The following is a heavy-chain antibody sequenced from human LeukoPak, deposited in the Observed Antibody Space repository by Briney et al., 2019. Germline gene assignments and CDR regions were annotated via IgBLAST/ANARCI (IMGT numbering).Heavy chain of an antibody. Sequence: SETLSLTRAVYGGSFSGYYWSWIRQPPGKGLEWIGEINHSGSTNYNPSLKSRVTISVDTSKNQFSLKLSSVTAADTAVYYRARGLDNYDILTGYYRAPADAFDIWGQGTMVTVSS. V-gene: IGHV4-34*01. CDR3: ARGLDNYDILTGYYRAPADAFDI. D-gene: IGHD3-9*01. CDR2: INHSGST. J-gene: IGHJ3*02. CDR1: GGSFSGYY.